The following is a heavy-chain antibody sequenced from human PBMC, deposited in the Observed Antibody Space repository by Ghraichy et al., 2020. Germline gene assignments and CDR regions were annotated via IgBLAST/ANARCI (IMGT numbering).Heavy chain of an antibody. CDR1: GFSFSDYS. CDR3: ARLPLPRRAAVGDWYFDL. D-gene: IGHD6-13*01. J-gene: IGHJ2*01. CDR2: ITGSSITI. Sequence: GESLNISCEGSGFSFSDYSMIWVRLTPRKALEWVSYITGSSITIFYTDSVKGRFTISRDNAKNSLYLQTNSLRAEDTAVYYCARLPLPRRAAVGDWYFDLWGRGTLVTVSS. V-gene: IGHV3-48*01.